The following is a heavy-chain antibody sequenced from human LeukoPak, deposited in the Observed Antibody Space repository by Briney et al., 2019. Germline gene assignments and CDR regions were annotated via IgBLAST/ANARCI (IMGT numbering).Heavy chain of an antibody. CDR3: AGGHYPLEY. CDR1: DDSISSSSYY. Sequence: SETLSLTCTVSDDSISSSSYYWGWIRQPPGKGLEWIGAIYYRGSTYYNPSLMSRVTISVDTSRTQFSLKLSSMTAADTAVYYCAGGHYPLEYWGQGTLVTVSS. V-gene: IGHV4-39*07. CDR2: IYYRGST. D-gene: IGHD1-26*01. J-gene: IGHJ4*02.